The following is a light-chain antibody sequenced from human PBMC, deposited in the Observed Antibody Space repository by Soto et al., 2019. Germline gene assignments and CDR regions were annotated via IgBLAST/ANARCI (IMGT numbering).Light chain of an antibody. CDR2: DTS. V-gene: IGKV3-20*01. Sequence: EIVLTQSPATLSLSPGERATLSCRASQSVNTYLGWYQQKNGRAPRLLISDTSKRAPGIPDRFSGSGSETDFTLTITRLESEDFAVYSCHQYGSSPWTFGQGTKVEIK. CDR3: HQYGSSPWT. CDR1: QSVNTY. J-gene: IGKJ1*01.